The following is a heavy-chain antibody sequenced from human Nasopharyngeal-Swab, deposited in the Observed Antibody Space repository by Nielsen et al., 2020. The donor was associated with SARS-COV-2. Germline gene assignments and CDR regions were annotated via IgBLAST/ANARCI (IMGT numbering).Heavy chain of an antibody. CDR3: AKPSTTVTTTPFDY. V-gene: IGHV3-23*01. Sequence: LSLTCAASGFTFSSYAMSWVRQAPGKGLEWVSAISGSGGSTYYADSVKGRFTISRDNSKNTLYLQMNSLRAEDTAVYYCAKPSTTVTTTPFDYWGQGTLVTVSS. J-gene: IGHJ4*02. CDR2: ISGSGGST. D-gene: IGHD4-17*01. CDR1: GFTFSSYA.